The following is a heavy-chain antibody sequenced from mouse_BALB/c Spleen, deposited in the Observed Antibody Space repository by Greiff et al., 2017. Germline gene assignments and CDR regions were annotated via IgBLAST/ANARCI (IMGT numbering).Heavy chain of an antibody. D-gene: IGHD1-1*01. CDR1: GYTFTDYN. CDR2: INPNNGGT. Sequence: VQLQQSGPELVKPGASVKIPCKASGYTFTDYNMDWVKQSHGKSLEWIGDINPNNGGTIYNQKFKGKATLTVDKSSSTAYMELRSLTSEDTAVYYCARSTTVVERFAYWGQGTLVTVSA. CDR3: ARSTTVVERFAY. J-gene: IGHJ3*01. V-gene: IGHV1-18*01.